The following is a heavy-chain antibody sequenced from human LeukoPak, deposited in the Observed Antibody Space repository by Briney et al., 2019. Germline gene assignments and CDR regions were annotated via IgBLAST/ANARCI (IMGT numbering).Heavy chain of an antibody. CDR1: GFTFRNYG. CDR3: AQDLAWGAFDH. V-gene: IGHV3-23*01. CDR2: ISPSGGGT. D-gene: IGHD7-27*01. J-gene: IGHJ4*02. Sequence: GGTLRLSCAASGFTFRNYGTNWVRQAQGKGLEWVSGISPSGGGTYYAGSVKGRFTIPRDDSKNTLSLQMNSLRVEDTAVYYCAQDLAWGAFDHWGQGTLVTVSS.